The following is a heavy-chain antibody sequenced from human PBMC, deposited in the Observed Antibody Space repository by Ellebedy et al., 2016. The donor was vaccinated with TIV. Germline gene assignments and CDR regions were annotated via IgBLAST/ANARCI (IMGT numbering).Heavy chain of an antibody. V-gene: IGHV4-59*01. Sequence: MPSETLSLTCTVSGDSISGYYWSWIRQPPGKGLEWIGYIYSSGSGEYNPSLKSRVTMSVDTSRGQFSLRLNSVTAADTAVYYFARSGGWYTPYDYWGQGTLVTVSS. CDR1: GDSISGYY. CDR3: ARSGGWYTPYDY. D-gene: IGHD2-8*02. CDR2: IYSSGSG. J-gene: IGHJ4*02.